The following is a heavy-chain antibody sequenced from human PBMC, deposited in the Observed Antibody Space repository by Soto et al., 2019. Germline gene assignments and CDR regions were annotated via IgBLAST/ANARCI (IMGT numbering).Heavy chain of an antibody. CDR1: CGSFIGYH. CDR3: ARIPGSDYSDPHDY. V-gene: IGHV4-34*01. J-gene: IGHJ4*02. D-gene: IGHD4-17*01. CDR2: ITHTGRP. Sequence: SETLSLTCAFYCGSFIGYHWTWIRQPPGRGLDWIGEITHTGRPNYSPSLRSRVTISVDTSKNQFSLEMRSVTAADTAVYYCARIPGSDYSDPHDYWAQGTLVTVSS.